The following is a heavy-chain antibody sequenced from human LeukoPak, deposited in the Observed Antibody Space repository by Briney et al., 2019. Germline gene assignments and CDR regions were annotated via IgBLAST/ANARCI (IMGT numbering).Heavy chain of an antibody. J-gene: IGHJ5*02. CDR3: ATAARGDNANEAP. V-gene: IGHV3-7*01. CDR1: GFTFSTYY. Sequence: GGSLRLSCAASGFTFSTYYMSWVRQAPGEGLEWLANIKYDGSGKSYVDSVKGRFTISRDNAKNSLYLQMNSLRVEDTALYYCATAARGDNANEAPWGQGTLVTVSS. D-gene: IGHD5-12*01. CDR2: IKYDGSGK.